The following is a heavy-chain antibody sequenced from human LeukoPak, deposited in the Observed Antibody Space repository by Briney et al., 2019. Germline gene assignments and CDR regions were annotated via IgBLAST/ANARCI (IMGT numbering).Heavy chain of an antibody. CDR2: ISYDGGNK. CDR1: GLTFSSYA. V-gene: IGHV3-30-3*01. D-gene: IGHD3-22*01. J-gene: IGHJ4*02. CDR3: ARGSRTYYYDSSGYPGFDY. Sequence: GGSLRLSCAPSGLTFSSYAMHCVRQAPGRGLEGVAVISYDGGNKYYADSVKGRFTISRDNSKNTLYLQMNSLRAEDTAVYYCARGSRTYYYDSSGYPGFDYWGQGTLVTVSS.